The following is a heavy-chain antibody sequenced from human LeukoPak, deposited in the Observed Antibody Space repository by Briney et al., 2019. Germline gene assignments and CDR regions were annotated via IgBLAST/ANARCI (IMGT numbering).Heavy chain of an antibody. CDR1: GDSIDSYY. Sequence: LETLSLTCTVSGDSIDSYYWSWIRQPPGAGLQWIGYVFYSGPTNYDASLKSRVAISVDRSKNQFSLKLTSVSAADTAVYYCAGRSARYFDSWGQGTPVTVSS. V-gene: IGHV4-59*01. CDR3: AGRSARYFDS. J-gene: IGHJ4*02. CDR2: VFYSGPT. D-gene: IGHD1-26*01.